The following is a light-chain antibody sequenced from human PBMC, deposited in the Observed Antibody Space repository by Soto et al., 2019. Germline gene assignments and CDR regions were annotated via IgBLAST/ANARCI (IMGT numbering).Light chain of an antibody. CDR2: AAS. CDR1: QGIRND. Sequence: DIQMTQSPSSLSASVGDRVTITCRASQGIRNDLGWYQQRQGKAPKRLIYAASSLQIGVPSRFSGSGSGTEFTLTISRLQPEDFETYYCQQYSSYWTFGQGTMVDIK. V-gene: IGKV1-17*01. J-gene: IGKJ1*01. CDR3: QQYSSYWT.